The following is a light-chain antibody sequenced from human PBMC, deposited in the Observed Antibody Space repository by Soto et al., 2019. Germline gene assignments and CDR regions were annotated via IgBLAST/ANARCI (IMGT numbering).Light chain of an antibody. CDR2: PAS. CDR3: QQGYNFPRA. Sequence: DIQMTQSPSSISASVGDRVTITCRASQPISSWLAWYQHVPGQAPYLLIYPASTLQSGVPSRFSGSGSGTDFTLTINSLQPEDFATYYCQQGYNFPRAFGQGTRVEI. V-gene: IGKV1-12*01. CDR1: QPISSW. J-gene: IGKJ1*01.